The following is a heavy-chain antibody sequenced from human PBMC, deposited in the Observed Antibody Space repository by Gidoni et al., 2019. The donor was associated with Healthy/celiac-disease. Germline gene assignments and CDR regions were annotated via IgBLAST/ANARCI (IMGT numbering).Heavy chain of an antibody. CDR3: ARGEHYYGSGSTGPVDY. V-gene: IGHV3-21*01. D-gene: IGHD3-10*01. CDR2: ISSSSSYI. J-gene: IGHJ4*02. CDR1: GFTFSSYS. Sequence: EVQLVESGGGLVKPGGSLRLSCAASGFTFSSYSMNWVRQAPGKGLEWVSSISSSSSYIYYADSVKGRFTISRDNAKNSLYLQMNSLRAEDTAVYYCARGEHYYGSGSTGPVDYWGQGTLVTVSS.